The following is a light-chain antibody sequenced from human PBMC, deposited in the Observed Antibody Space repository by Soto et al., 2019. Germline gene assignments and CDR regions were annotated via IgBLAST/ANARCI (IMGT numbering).Light chain of an antibody. CDR1: QSISSW. CDR3: QQYNSYSPWT. CDR2: DAS. J-gene: IGKJ1*01. V-gene: IGKV1-5*01. Sequence: DIQMTQSPSTLSASVGDRVTISCRASQSISSWLAWYQPKPGKAPKLLIYDASSLESGVPSRFSGSGFGTEFTLTISSLQPDDFATYYCQQYNSYSPWTFGRGTKVEIK.